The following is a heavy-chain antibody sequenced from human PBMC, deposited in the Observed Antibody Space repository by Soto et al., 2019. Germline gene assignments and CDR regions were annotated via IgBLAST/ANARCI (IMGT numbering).Heavy chain of an antibody. J-gene: IGHJ4*02. CDR3: ARGIAAAGIPDE. V-gene: IGHV3-21*01. D-gene: IGHD6-13*01. Sequence: PGGSLRLSCAASGFTFSSYSMNWVRQAPGKGLEWVSSISSSSSYIYYADSVKGRFTISRDNAKNSLYLQMNSLRAEDTAVYYCARGIAAAGIPDEWGQGTLVTVSS. CDR1: GFTFSSYS. CDR2: ISSSSSYI.